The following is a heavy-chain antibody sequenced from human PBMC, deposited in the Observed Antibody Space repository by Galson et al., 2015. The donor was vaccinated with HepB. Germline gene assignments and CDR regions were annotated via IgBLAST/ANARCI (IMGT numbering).Heavy chain of an antibody. D-gene: IGHD6-13*01. V-gene: IGHV2-70*01. CDR1: GFSLSTSGMC. CDR3: ARSSIAAAGGYYYYYGMDV. CDR2: INWDDDK. J-gene: IGHJ6*02. Sequence: PALVKPTQTLTLTCTFSGFSLSTSGMCVSWIRQPPGKALEWLALINWDDDKYYIASLKTRLTISKDTSKNQVVLTMTNMDPADTATYYCARSSIAAAGGYYYYYGMDVWGQGTTVTVSS.